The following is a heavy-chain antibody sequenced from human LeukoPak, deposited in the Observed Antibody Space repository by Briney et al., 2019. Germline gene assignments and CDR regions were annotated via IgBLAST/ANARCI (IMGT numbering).Heavy chain of an antibody. CDR1: GLTFSSHA. CDR3: AREHGAYYFDY. J-gene: IGHJ4*02. V-gene: IGHV3-33*08. CDR2: IWYDGSNK. Sequence: GGSLRLSCSASGLTFSSHAMHWVRQAPGKGLEWVAVIWYDGSNKYYADSVKGRFTISRDNAKNALYLQMNSLRAEDTAVYYRAREHGAYYFDYWGQGTLVTVSS. D-gene: IGHD3-16*01.